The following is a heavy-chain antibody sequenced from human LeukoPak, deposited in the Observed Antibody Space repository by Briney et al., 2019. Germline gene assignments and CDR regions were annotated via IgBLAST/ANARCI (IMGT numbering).Heavy chain of an antibody. CDR2: ISSSSSYT. CDR1: GFTFSDYY. J-gene: IGHJ4*02. V-gene: IGHV3-11*06. D-gene: IGHD3-22*01. Sequence: GGSLRLSCAASGFTFSDYYMSWIRQAPGKGLEWVSYISSSSSYTNYADSVKGRFTISRDNAKNSLYLQMNSLRAEDTAVYYCARGPDSGYYGFDCWGQGTLVTVSS. CDR3: ARGPDSGYYGFDC.